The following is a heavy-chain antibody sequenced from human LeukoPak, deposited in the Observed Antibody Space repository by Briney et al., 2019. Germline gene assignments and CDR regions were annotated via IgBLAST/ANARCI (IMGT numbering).Heavy chain of an antibody. CDR3: ARGLWWLDVFYYYYMDV. J-gene: IGHJ6*03. D-gene: IGHD6-19*01. V-gene: IGHV4-34*01. Sequence: PSETLSLTCAVYGGSFSGYYWSWIRQPPGKGLEWIGEINHSGSTNYNPSLKSRVTISVDTSKNQFSLKLSSVTAADTAVYYCARGLWWLDVFYYYYMDVWGKGTTVTVSS. CDR2: INHSGST. CDR1: GGSFSGYY.